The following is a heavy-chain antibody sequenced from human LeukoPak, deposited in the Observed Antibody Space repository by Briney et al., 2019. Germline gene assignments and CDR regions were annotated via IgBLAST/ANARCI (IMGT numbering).Heavy chain of an antibody. CDR3: ARDYSYGYFRYFDL. J-gene: IGHJ2*01. V-gene: IGHV4-59*01. CDR2: ISYRGNT. CDR1: GGSISSYF. Sequence: SETLSLTCTVSGGSISSYFWSWVRQPPGKGLDWIGYISYRGNTDYNPSLKSRVTISLDTSKNQFSLKLSSVTAADTAVYYCARDYSYGYFRYFDLWGRGTLVTVSS. D-gene: IGHD5-18*01.